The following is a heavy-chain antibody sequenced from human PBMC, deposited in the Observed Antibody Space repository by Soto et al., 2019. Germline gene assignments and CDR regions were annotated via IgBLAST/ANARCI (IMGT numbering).Heavy chain of an antibody. D-gene: IGHD1-26*01. Sequence: QVQLVESGGGVVQPGRSLRLSCAASGLTFSHYAIHWVRQAPGKGLDWVALMSYDGSNEYSPESVKCRFTRSRYNSKNTLYLHMSSVRAEDTAVYYCAKDGSNNFDYWGQGHMVTVAS. J-gene: IGHJ4*02. V-gene: IGHV3-30*18. CDR1: GLTFSHYA. CDR2: MSYDGSNE. CDR3: AKDGSNNFDY.